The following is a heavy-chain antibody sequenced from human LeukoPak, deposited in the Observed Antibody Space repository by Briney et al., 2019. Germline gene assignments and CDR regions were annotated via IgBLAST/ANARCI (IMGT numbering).Heavy chain of an antibody. D-gene: IGHD6-19*01. CDR2: ISGSGEST. J-gene: IGHJ5*02. CDR3: AREAGSGWNWFDP. CDR1: GFTFFNYG. Sequence: GGSLRLSCAASGFTFFNYGMSWVRQAPAKGLEGVSSISGSGESTSYADSVKGRFTISRDNSKTTLYLQMNSLRGEDTAVYYCAREAGSGWNWFDPWGQGTLVTVSS. V-gene: IGHV3-23*01.